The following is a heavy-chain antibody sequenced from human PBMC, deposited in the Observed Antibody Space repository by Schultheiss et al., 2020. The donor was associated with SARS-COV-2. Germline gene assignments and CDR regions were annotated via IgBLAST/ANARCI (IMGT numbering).Heavy chain of an antibody. V-gene: IGHV6-1*01. CDR1: GDSVSSNSAA. CDR3: ARGTGAAAGTDYYYYYGMDV. Sequence: QTLSLTCAISGDSVSSNSAAWNWIRQSPSRGLEWLGRTYYRSKWYNDYAVSVKSRITINPDTSKNQFSLQLNSVTPEDTAVYYCARGTGAAAGTDYYYYYGMDVWGQGTTVTVSS. D-gene: IGHD6-13*01. CDR2: TYYRSKWYN. J-gene: IGHJ6*02.